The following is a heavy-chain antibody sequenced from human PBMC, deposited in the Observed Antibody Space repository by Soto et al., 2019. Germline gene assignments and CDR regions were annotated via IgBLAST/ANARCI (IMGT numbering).Heavy chain of an antibody. V-gene: IGHV1-8*01. D-gene: IGHD1-26*01. CDR3: ARAIRDQLLSDY. CDR2: MNPDSANT. CDR1: GYTFTNYD. J-gene: IGHJ4*02. Sequence: QVQLVQSGAEVKQPGASVKVSCRASGYTFTNYDISWVRQASGQGLEWMGWMNPDSANTGYAQKFQGRVTMTRDTSINAAYMELTSLTSEDTAVYYCARAIRDQLLSDYWAQGTLITVSS.